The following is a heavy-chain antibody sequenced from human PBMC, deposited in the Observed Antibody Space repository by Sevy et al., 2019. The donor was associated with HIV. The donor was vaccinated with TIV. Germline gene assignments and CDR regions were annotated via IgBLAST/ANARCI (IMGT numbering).Heavy chain of an antibody. J-gene: IGHJ4*02. D-gene: IGHD1-1*01. CDR2: IYFTGNT. CDR3: ARDSTTRPRVLDY. V-gene: IGHV4-59*01. CDR1: GCSISSYF. Sequence: SETLSLTCRVSGCSISSYFWTWVRQSPGKGLEWIGKIYFTGNTDYSPSLKSRFTLLLDTSKSQFSRRLKSVTAADTAIYFCARDSTTRPRVLDYWGQGTLVTVSP.